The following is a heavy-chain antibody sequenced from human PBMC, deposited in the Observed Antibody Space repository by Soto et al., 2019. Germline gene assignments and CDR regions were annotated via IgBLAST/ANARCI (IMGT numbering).Heavy chain of an antibody. V-gene: IGHV3-30*03. J-gene: IGHJ4*02. D-gene: IGHD3-10*01. CDR1: GFTFSSYG. CDR3: ASKYYYGSGSYRN. CDR2: ISYDGSNK. Sequence: GGSQRLSCAASGFTFSSYGMHWVRQAPGKGLEWVAVISYDGSNKYYADSVKGRFTISRDNSKNTLYLQMNSLRAEDTAVYYCASKYYYGSGSYRNWGQGTLVTVSS.